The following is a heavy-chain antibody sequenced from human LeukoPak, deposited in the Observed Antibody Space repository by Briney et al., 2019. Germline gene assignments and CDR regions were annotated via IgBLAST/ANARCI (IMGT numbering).Heavy chain of an antibody. CDR3: ARNGLAARPGYFDY. CDR2: LYYSGSS. J-gene: IGHJ4*02. D-gene: IGHD6-6*01. Sequence: SETLSLTCTVSGCSISSSSYYSGWIRHPPGMGLALTGNLYYSGSSYYNPSLKSRVTISVDTSQKQLSLKLSSVTAADTAVYYCARNGLAARPGYFDYWGQGTLVTVSS. CDR1: GCSISSSSYY. V-gene: IGHV4-39*01.